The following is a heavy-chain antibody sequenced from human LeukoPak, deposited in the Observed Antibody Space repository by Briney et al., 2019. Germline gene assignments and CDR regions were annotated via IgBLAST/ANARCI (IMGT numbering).Heavy chain of an antibody. V-gene: IGHV3-21*01. CDR2: ITSSFSCI. Sequence: GGSLRLSCAASGFTFSTYSMNWVRQAPGKGLEWVSSITSSFSCIYYADSVKGRFTISRDNAKKSLYLQMNSLRAEDTAVYYCASSPEYSSSWYYFDYWGQGTLVTVSS. D-gene: IGHD6-13*01. CDR3: ASSPEYSSSWYYFDY. J-gene: IGHJ4*02. CDR1: GFTFSTYS.